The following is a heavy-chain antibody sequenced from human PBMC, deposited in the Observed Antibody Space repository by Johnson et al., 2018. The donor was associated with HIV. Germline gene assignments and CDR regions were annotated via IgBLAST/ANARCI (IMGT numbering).Heavy chain of an antibody. D-gene: IGHD2-21*02. J-gene: IGHJ3*02. Sequence: VQLVESGGGVVQPGRSLRLSCAASGFTFSSYGMHWVRQAPGKGLEWVAVISYDGSNKYYADSVKGRFTISRDNSKNALYLQMNSLRAEDTAVYYCASQIVVVTADDAFDIWGQGTMVTVSS. V-gene: IGHV3-30*03. CDR2: ISYDGSNK. CDR3: ASQIVVVTADDAFDI. CDR1: GFTFSSYG.